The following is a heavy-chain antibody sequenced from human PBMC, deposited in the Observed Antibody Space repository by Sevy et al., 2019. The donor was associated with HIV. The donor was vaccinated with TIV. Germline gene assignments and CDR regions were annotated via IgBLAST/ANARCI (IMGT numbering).Heavy chain of an antibody. CDR2: IISSSGYI. V-gene: IGHV3-21*01. CDR1: GFIFSSHG. CDR3: ARDRDDDFCSGYILDY. J-gene: IGHJ4*02. D-gene: IGHD3-3*01. Sequence: GGSLRLSCAASGFIFSSHGMNWVRQAPGKGLEWVSFIISSSGYIYYADSVKGRFTSSSDNAKNSLYLQRNSLRAEDTALYYCARDRDDDFCSGYILDYWGQGTLVTVSS.